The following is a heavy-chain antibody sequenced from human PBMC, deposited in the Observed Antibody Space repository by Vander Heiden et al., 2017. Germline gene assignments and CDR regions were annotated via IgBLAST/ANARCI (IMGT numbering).Heavy chain of an antibody. CDR3: ARVKRQWLVTNWFDP. D-gene: IGHD6-19*01. J-gene: IGHJ5*02. Sequence: QVQLQQWGAGPLKPSATLSLTCAVYGGSFSGYYWSWIRQPPGKGLEWIGEINHSGSTNYNQSLKSRVTISVDTSKNQFSLKLSSVTAADTAVYYCARVKRQWLVTNWFDPWGQGTLVTVSS. V-gene: IGHV4-34*01. CDR2: INHSGST. CDR1: GGSFSGYY.